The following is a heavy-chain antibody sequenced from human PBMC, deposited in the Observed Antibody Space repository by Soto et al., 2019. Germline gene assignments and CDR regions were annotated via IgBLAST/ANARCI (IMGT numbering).Heavy chain of an antibody. CDR3: ASTTGTTSTYFDY. J-gene: IGHJ4*02. Sequence: SETLSLTCTVSGGSITSYFWSWIRQPPGKGLEWIAYIYYTGTTNYNPSLKSRVTISINTSKSQFSLKLNSVTAADTAMYYCASTTGTTSTYFDYWGQGALVTVSS. D-gene: IGHD1-1*01. CDR1: GGSITSYF. V-gene: IGHV4-59*08. CDR2: IYYTGTT.